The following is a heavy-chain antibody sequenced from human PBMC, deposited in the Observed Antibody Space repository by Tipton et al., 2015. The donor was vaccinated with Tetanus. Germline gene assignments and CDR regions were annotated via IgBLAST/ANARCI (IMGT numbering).Heavy chain of an antibody. J-gene: IGHJ6*02. Sequence: TLSLTCTVSGGSISSGGYYWSWIRQHPGKGLEWIGYIYYSGSTYYNPSLKSRVTISVDTSKNQFSLKLSSVTAADTAVYYCARDRYYDILAGYYGGGVDRLSGMDVWGQGTTVTVSS. D-gene: IGHD3-9*01. CDR3: ARDRYYDILAGYYGGGVDRLSGMDV. CDR2: IYYSGST. V-gene: IGHV4-31*03. CDR1: GGSISSGGYY.